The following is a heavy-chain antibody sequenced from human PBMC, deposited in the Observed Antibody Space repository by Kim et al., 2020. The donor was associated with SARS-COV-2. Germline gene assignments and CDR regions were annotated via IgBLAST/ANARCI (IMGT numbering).Heavy chain of an antibody. V-gene: IGHV3-13*01. Sequence: PGSVQSRFTISRENDKNSLYMQMISVRAADAAVYYCARDSHLLGDGMDVWGQGTTVTVSS. D-gene: IGHD1-26*01. CDR3: ARDSHLLGDGMDV. J-gene: IGHJ6*02.